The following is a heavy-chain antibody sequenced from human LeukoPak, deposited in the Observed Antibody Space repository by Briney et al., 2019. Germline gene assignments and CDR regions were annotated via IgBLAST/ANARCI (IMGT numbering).Heavy chain of an antibody. D-gene: IGHD5-18*01. V-gene: IGHV1-46*01. CDR3: ARVPLRSYGQGGFDY. J-gene: IGHJ4*02. CDR2: INPSGGST. CDR1: GYTFTSYY. Sequence: RASVKVSCKASGYTFTSYYMHWVRQAPGQGLEWMGIINPSGGSTSYAQKFQGRVTMTRDTSTSTVYMELSSLRSEDTAVYYCARVPLRSYGQGGFDYWGQGTLVTVSS.